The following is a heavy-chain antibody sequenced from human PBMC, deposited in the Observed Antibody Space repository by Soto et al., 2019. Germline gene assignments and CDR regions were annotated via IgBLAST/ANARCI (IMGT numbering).Heavy chain of an antibody. D-gene: IGHD4-4*01. Sequence: GGSLRLSCAASGFTFSSYAMSWVRQAPGKGLEWVSAITGYGATTYYADPVKGRFTTSRDNSRNTLYLQLNSVRAEDTAVYYCAKGGPYSNYELDYWGQGTLVTVSS. CDR1: GFTFSSYA. CDR3: AKGGPYSNYELDY. CDR2: ITGYGATT. V-gene: IGHV3-23*01. J-gene: IGHJ4*02.